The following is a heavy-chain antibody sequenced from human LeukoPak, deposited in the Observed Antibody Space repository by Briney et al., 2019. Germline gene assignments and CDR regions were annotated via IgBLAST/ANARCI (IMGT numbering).Heavy chain of an antibody. Sequence: PSETLSLTCAVYGGSFSGYYRSWIRQPPGKGLEWIGEINHSGSTNYNPSLKSRVTISVDTSKNQFSLRLSSVTAADTAVYYCAKDGERYFDWLEGRPADYWGQGTLVTVSS. D-gene: IGHD3-9*01. J-gene: IGHJ4*02. CDR2: INHSGST. CDR1: GGSFSGYY. CDR3: AKDGERYFDWLEGRPADY. V-gene: IGHV4-34*01.